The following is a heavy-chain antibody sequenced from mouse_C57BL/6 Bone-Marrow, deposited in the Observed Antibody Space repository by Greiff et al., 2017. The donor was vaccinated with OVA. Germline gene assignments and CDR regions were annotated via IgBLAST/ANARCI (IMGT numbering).Heavy chain of an antibody. CDR1: GYAFSSSW. D-gene: IGHD2-4*01. CDR3: GRGLPSWFAY. CDR2: IYPGDGDT. V-gene: IGHV1-82*01. J-gene: IGHJ3*01. Sequence: QVQLQQSGPELVKPGASVKISCKASGYAFSSSWMNWVKQRPGQGLEWIGRIYPGDGDTNYNGKFKGKATLTADKSSSTAYMQHSSMTSYDSAVYYCGRGLPSWFAYWGQGTLVTVSA.